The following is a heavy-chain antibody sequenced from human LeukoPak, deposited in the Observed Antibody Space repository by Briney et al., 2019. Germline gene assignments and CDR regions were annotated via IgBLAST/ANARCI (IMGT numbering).Heavy chain of an antibody. CDR1: GFTFSSYA. V-gene: IGHV3-30*04. Sequence: GGSLRLSCAASGFTFSSYAMHWVRQAPGKGLEWVAVISYDGGDKYYADSVKGRFTISRDNSKNTLYLQMNSLRAEDTAVYYCAKDVARIAYAFDYWGQGTLVTVSS. CDR2: ISYDGGDK. D-gene: IGHD6-13*01. CDR3: AKDVARIAYAFDY. J-gene: IGHJ4*02.